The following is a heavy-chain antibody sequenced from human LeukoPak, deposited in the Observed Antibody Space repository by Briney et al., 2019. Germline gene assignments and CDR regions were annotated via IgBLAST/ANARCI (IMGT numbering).Heavy chain of an antibody. CDR3: ARDRGVDYCSGGSCSHYYYYMDV. V-gene: IGHV1-2*02. J-gene: IGHJ6*03. D-gene: IGHD2-15*01. CDR1: GYTFTGYY. CDR2: INPNSGGT. Sequence: ASVKVSCKASGYTFTGYYMHWVRQAPGQGLEWMGWINPNSGGTSYAQKFQGRVTMTRDTSISTAYMEPSRLRSDDTAVYYCARDRGVDYCSGGSCSHYYYYMDVWGKGTTVTISS.